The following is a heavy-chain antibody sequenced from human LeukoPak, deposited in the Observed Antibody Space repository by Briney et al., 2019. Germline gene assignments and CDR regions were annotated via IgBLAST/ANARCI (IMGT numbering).Heavy chain of an antibody. J-gene: IGHJ4*02. CDR2: INQDGREK. Sequence: GGSLRLPCTASGFTLSDYAMSWFRQAPGKGLEWVAIINQDGREKHYVDSVKGRFTISRDNAKDSLYLQMNSLRAEDTALYYCAVATRSFLPDYCWGQGTLVTVSS. CDR1: GFTLSDYA. CDR3: AVATRSFLPDYC. D-gene: IGHD5-12*01. V-gene: IGHV3-7*01.